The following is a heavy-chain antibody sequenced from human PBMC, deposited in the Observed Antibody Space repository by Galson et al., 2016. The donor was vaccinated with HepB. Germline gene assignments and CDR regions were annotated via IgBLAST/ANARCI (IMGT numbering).Heavy chain of an antibody. CDR3: ARDVQYRFDS. J-gene: IGHJ4*02. CDR2: TSTYRGNT. CDR1: GYTFTTSG. V-gene: IGHV1-18*01. Sequence: SVKVSCKASGYTFTTSGISCVRQAPGQVLEWTGWTSTYRGNTKYAQKFQGGLTLTTDSSTTTAYMELRSLGFDDTALYYCARDVQYRFDSWGQGTLVTVSS. D-gene: IGHD2/OR15-2a*01.